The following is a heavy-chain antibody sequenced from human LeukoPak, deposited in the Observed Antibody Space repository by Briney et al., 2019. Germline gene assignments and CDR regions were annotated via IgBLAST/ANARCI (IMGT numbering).Heavy chain of an antibody. CDR2: ISGSGSTI. D-gene: IGHD5-24*01. J-gene: IGHJ3*01. CDR3: AKDIQLST. CDR1: GFTFSNFE. Sequence: PGGSLRLSCAASGFTFSNFEMNWVRQAPGKGLEWVSYISGSGSTISYADSVKGRFTISRDNSKNTLSLQMNSLRVEDTAMYFCAKDIQLSTWGLGTTVTVSS. V-gene: IGHV3-48*03.